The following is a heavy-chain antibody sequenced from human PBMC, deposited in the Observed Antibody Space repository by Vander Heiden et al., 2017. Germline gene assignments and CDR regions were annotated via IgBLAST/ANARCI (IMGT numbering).Heavy chain of an antibody. V-gene: IGHV4-34*01. CDR1: GGSFSGYY. CDR2: INHSGST. CDR3: ARKGRPVTTITYYFDY. J-gene: IGHJ4*02. Sequence: QVQLQQWGAGLLKPSETLSLTCAVYGGSFSGYYWSWIRQPPGKGLEWIGEINHSGSTNYNPSLKSRVTISVDTSKNQFSLKLSSVTAADTAVYYCARKGRPVTTITYYFDYWGQGTLVTVSS. D-gene: IGHD4-17*01.